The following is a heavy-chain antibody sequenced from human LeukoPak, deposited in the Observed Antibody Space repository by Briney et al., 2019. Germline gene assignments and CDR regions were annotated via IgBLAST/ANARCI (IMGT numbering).Heavy chain of an antibody. Sequence: SETLSLTCTVSGGSISSYYWSWIRQPPGKGLEWIGYIYYSGSTNYNPSLKSRVTISVDTSKNQFSLKLSPVTAADTAVYYCARADRPNLYYDFWSGGAVSWFDPWGQGTLVTVSS. CDR2: IYYSGST. CDR3: ARADRPNLYYDFWSGGAVSWFDP. J-gene: IGHJ5*02. CDR1: GGSISSYY. D-gene: IGHD3-3*01. V-gene: IGHV4-59*01.